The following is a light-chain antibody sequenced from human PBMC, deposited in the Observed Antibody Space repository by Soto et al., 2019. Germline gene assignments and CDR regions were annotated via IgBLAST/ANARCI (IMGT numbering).Light chain of an antibody. V-gene: IGKV1-5*01. Sequence: DIPLTQSPSTLSASVGDRVTITCRASQRIATWLAWYQHQPGSAPKLLIYGASTLQSGVPSRFSGSGSGAEFTLTIDNLQPDDFATYYCQHYNSYSEAFGQGTKVDIK. J-gene: IGKJ1*01. CDR3: QHYNSYSEA. CDR2: GAS. CDR1: QRIATW.